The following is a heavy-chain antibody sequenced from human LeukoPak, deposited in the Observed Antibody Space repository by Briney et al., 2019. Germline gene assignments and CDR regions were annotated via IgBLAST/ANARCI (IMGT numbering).Heavy chain of an antibody. CDR1: GGSISSYY. J-gene: IGHJ4*02. CDR3: ARGPDGYSALRYFDY. CDR2: IYYSGST. V-gene: IGHV4-59*01. D-gene: IGHD5-24*01. Sequence: PSETLSLTCTVSGGSISSYYWSWIRQPPGKGLEWIGYIYYSGSTNYNPSLKSRVTISVDTSKNQFSLKLSSVTAADTAVYYCARGPDGYSALRYFDYWGQGTLVTVSS.